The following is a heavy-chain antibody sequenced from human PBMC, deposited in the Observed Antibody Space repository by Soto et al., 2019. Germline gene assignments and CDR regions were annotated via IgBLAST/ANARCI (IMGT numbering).Heavy chain of an antibody. CDR3: ARESGSSGYYSAYYYYGMDV. V-gene: IGHV1-8*01. J-gene: IGHJ6*02. CDR2: MNPNRGNT. D-gene: IGHD3-22*01. Sequence: GASVKVSCKASGYTFTGYDINWVRQATGQGLELMGWMNPNRGNTGYAQKFQGRVTMTRNTSISTAYMELSSLRSEDTAVYYCARESGSSGYYSAYYYYGMDVWGQGTTVTVSS. CDR1: GYTFTGYD.